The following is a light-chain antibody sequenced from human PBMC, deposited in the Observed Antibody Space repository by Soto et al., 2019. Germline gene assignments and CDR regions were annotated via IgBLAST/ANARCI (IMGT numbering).Light chain of an antibody. CDR2: EVT. V-gene: IGLV2-14*01. Sequence: QSALTQPASVSGSPGQSITISCTGTSSDVGGYNYVSWYQQHPGKAPKLIIYEVTNRPSGVSHRFSGSKSGNTASLTISGLQAEDEADFYCSSYTTSSTVVFGGGTKLTVL. CDR3: SSYTTSSTVV. CDR1: SSDVGGYNY. J-gene: IGLJ2*01.